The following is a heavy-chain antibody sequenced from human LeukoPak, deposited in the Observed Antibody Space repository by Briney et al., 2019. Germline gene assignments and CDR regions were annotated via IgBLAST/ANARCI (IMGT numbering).Heavy chain of an antibody. Sequence: SETLSLTCAVSGGSLGGYYWTWIRQPPGKGLEWIGEINHSGSTNYNPSLKSRVTISVDTSKNQFSLKLSSVTAADTAVYYCARLPSYYYYYYLDVWGKGTPVTISS. CDR1: GGSLGGYY. J-gene: IGHJ6*03. CDR2: INHSGST. CDR3: ARLPSYYYYYYLDV. V-gene: IGHV4-34*01.